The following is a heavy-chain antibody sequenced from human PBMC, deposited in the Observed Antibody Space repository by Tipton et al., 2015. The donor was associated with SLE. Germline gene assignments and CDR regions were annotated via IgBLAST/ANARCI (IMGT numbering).Heavy chain of an antibody. CDR1: GGSISSSSYY. Sequence: SLRLSCTVSGGSISSSSYYWGWVRQAPGKGLEWVSYISSSGSTIYYADSVKGRFTISRDNAKNSLYLQMNSLRAEDTAVYYCARDPYCSGGSCYYADAFDIWGQGTMVTVSS. J-gene: IGHJ3*02. CDR2: ISSSGSTI. CDR3: ARDPYCSGGSCYYADAFDI. D-gene: IGHD2-15*01. V-gene: IGHV3-48*03.